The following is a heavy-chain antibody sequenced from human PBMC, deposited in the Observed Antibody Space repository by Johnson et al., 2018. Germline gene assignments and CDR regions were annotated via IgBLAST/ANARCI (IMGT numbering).Heavy chain of an antibody. CDR2: IYYSGST. J-gene: IGHJ4*02. CDR3: ARTLRGAYYFDY. CDR1: GGSTTNYY. Sequence: QVQLQESAPGLVKPSETRSLTCTVSGGSTTNYYWSWIRQPPGKGLEWIGYIYYSGSTRYNPSLKSRVTISVDTSNNQFSLKLSSLTAAATAVYYCARTLRGAYYFDYWGQGTLGTVSS. D-gene: IGHD3-16*01. V-gene: IGHV4-59*01.